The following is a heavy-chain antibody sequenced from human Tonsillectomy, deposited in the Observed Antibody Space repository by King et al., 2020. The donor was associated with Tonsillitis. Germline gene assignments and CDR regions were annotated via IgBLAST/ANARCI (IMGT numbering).Heavy chain of an antibody. D-gene: IGHD3-9*01. Sequence: QLVQSGAEVKKPGASVKVSCKASGYTFTSYDINWVRQATGQGLEWMGCMNPNSGNTAYAQKFQGRVTMTRNTSISTAYMELCGLSTEDTAVYFCARRSVLRYFDWLLSDPNLFASWGQGALVTVSS. V-gene: IGHV1-8*01. CDR2: MNPNSGNT. J-gene: IGHJ4*02. CDR3: ARRSVLRYFDWLLSDPNLFAS. CDR1: GYTFTSYD.